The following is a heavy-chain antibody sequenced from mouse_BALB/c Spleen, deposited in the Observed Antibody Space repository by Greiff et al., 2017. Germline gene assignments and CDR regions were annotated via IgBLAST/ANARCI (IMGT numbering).Heavy chain of an antibody. V-gene: IGHV5-6-5*01. J-gene: IGHJ4*01. CDR2: ISSGGST. CDR1: GFTFSSYA. D-gene: IGHD2-1*01. Sequence: EVQVVESGGGLVKPGGSLKLSCAASGFTFSSYAMSWVRQTPEKRLEWVASISSGGSTYYPDSVKGRFTISRDNARNILYLQMSSLRSEDTAMYYCAIGIYYGNYDYAMDYWGQGTSVTVSS. CDR3: AIGIYYGNYDYAMDY.